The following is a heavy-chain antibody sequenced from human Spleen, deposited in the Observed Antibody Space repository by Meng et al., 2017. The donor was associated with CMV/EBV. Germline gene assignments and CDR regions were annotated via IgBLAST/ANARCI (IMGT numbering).Heavy chain of an antibody. Sequence: CKASGYTFTSYYIHWVRQAPGQGLEWMGMINPSGGRTTYAQRFQGRVTMTRDTSTSTLFMELKSLSPEDTAVYYCAKGSDYGGNTFDYWGQGTLVTVSS. CDR2: INPSGGRT. D-gene: IGHD4-23*01. CDR1: GYTFTSYY. J-gene: IGHJ4*02. V-gene: IGHV1-46*01. CDR3: AKGSDYGGNTFDY.